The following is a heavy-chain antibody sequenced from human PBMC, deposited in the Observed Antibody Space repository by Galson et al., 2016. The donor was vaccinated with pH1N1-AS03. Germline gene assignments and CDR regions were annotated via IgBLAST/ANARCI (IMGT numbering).Heavy chain of an antibody. V-gene: IGHV3-30*02. Sequence: SLRLSCAASGFVFSTSAIHWVRQSPGKGLEWVAFIRYDESIKNYGDSVKGRFTISRDNSKNTVDLEMNSLRAEDTAIYYCAREGSTAWHYLDYWGQGALVIVSS. CDR1: GFVFSTSA. CDR2: IRYDESIK. D-gene: IGHD6-13*01. CDR3: AREGSTAWHYLDY. J-gene: IGHJ4*02.